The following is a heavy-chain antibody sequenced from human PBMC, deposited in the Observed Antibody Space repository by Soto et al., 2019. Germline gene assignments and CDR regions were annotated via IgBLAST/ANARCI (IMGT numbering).Heavy chain of an antibody. D-gene: IGHD2-8*01. Sequence: PPGXRXEWIGEINHSRSTNYNPSLKSRVTISVDTSKNQFSLKLSSVTAADTAVYYCARGAQNIVLMVYAIHAFDIWGQGTMVTVSS. J-gene: IGHJ3*02. V-gene: IGHV4-34*01. CDR3: ARGAQNIVLMVYAIHAFDI. CDR2: INHSRST.